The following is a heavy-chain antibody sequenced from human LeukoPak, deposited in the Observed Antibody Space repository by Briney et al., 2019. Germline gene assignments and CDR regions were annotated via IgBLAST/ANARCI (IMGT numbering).Heavy chain of an antibody. V-gene: IGHV3-30*18. D-gene: IGHD6-19*01. CDR3: AKDLLNSSGWYVKPMDFQH. Sequence: GGSLRLSCAASGFTFSSCGMHWVRQAPGKGLEWVAVISYDGSNKYYADSVKGRFTISRDNSKNTLYLQMNSLRAEDTAVYYCAKDLLNSSGWYVKPMDFQHWGQGTLVTVSS. J-gene: IGHJ1*01. CDR2: ISYDGSNK. CDR1: GFTFSSCG.